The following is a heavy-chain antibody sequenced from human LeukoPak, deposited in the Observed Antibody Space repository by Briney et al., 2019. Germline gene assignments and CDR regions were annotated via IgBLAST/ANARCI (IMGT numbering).Heavy chain of an antibody. J-gene: IGHJ4*02. CDR2: ISSSSSYI. Sequence: GGSLRLSCAASGFTFSSYSMNWVRQAPGKGLEWVSSISSSSSYIYYADSVKGRFTISRDNAKNSLCLQMNSLRAEDTAVYYCARVTDYYDSSGYEYYFDYWGQGTLVTVSS. CDR3: ARVTDYYDSSGYEYYFDY. D-gene: IGHD3-22*01. CDR1: GFTFSSYS. V-gene: IGHV3-21*01.